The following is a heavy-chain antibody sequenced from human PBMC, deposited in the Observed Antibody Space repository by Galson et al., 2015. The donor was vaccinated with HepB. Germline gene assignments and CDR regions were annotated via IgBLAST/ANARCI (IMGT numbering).Heavy chain of an antibody. Sequence: SLRLSCAASGFTFSSYAMHWVRQAPGKGLEWVAVISYDGSNKYYADSVKGRFTISRDNSKNTLYLQMNSLRAEDTAVYYCARGDDILTGYSYWGQGTLVTVSS. CDR3: ARGDDILTGYSY. J-gene: IGHJ4*02. CDR2: ISYDGSNK. CDR1: GFTFSSYA. V-gene: IGHV3-30-3*01. D-gene: IGHD3-9*01.